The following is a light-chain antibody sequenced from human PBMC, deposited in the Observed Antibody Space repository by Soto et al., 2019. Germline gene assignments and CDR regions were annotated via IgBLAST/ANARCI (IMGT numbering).Light chain of an antibody. V-gene: IGKV1-39*01. Sequence: DIQMTQSPSSLSASVGDRVTITCRASQSISSYLNWYQHKPGKAPQLLIYAASSLQSGVPSRFSGSGSGTDFTLTISSLQPEDVATYYCQQSYSTLYTFGQGTKLEIK. CDR2: AAS. CDR3: QQSYSTLYT. CDR1: QSISSY. J-gene: IGKJ2*01.